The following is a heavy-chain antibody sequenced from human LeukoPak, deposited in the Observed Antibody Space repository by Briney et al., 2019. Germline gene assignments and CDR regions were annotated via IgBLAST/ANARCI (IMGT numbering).Heavy chain of an antibody. CDR2: INPNSGGT. CDR1: GYTFTDSF. CDR3: ASVTSDY. J-gene: IGHJ4*02. Sequence: GASVKVSCKASGYTFTDSFIHWVRQAPGQGLEWMGWINPNSGGTDYAQKFQGSVTMTRDTSISTAYMELSRLKSDDTAVYYCASVTSDYWGQGTLITVSS. V-gene: IGHV1-2*02.